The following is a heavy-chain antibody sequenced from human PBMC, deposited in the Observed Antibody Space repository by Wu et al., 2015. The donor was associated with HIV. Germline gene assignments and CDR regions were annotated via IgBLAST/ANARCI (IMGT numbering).Heavy chain of an antibody. V-gene: IGHV1-2*02. J-gene: IGHJ3*02. CDR3: ARTLATRPSFALDI. CDR1: GGTFHNYA. CDR2: ISPNSGGT. D-gene: IGHD6-6*01. Sequence: QVQLVQSGAEVKKPGSSVKVSCKTSGGTFHNYAIAWLRQAPGQGLEWMGWISPNSGGTEYAQKFQGRVSMSRDTYTKTAYLEVRRVTSDDTAVYFCARTLATRPSFALDIWGQGTMLIVSS.